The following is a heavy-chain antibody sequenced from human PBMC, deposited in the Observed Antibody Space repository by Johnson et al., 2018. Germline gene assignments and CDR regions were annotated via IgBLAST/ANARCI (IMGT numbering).Heavy chain of an antibody. CDR3: AKEGQWPGSYMGV. D-gene: IGHD6-19*01. CDR1: GFSFRSYD. CDR2: IPFDGSKT. V-gene: IGHV3-30*18. J-gene: IGHJ6*03. Sequence: QLVQSGGGVVQPGRSLRLSCAASGFSFRSYDMHWVRQAPGKGLEWVTVIPFDGSKTYYADSVKGRFTISRDNSRNTLYLQMNSLRAEDTAVYYCAKEGQWPGSYMGVWGKGTTVTFS.